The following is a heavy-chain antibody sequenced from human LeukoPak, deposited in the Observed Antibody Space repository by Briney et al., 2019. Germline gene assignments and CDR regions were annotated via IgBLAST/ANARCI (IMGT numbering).Heavy chain of an antibody. CDR3: ARDQEGFDY. CDR1: GYTFTSNY. V-gene: IGHV1-46*01. Sequence: ASVKVSCKAPGYTFTSNYIHWVRQAPGQGLEWMGMIYPRDGSTSYAQKFQGRVTVTRDTSTSTVHMELSGLRSEVTAVYYCARDQEGFDYWGQGTLVTVSS. J-gene: IGHJ4*02. CDR2: IYPRDGST.